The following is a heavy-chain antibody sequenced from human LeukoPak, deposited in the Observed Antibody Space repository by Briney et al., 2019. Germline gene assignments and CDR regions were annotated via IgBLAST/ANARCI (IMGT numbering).Heavy chain of an antibody. CDR1: GYTFSIYG. Sequence: GGTLRLSCAASGYTFSIYGMSWVRQAPGKGLEWVSGISGSGGSTYYADSVKGRFTISRDNSKNTLYLQMNSLRAEDTAVYYCAKDQGSYYPSSGFDPWGQGTLVTVSS. V-gene: IGHV3-23*01. J-gene: IGHJ5*02. CDR2: ISGSGGST. CDR3: AKDQGSYYPSSGFDP. D-gene: IGHD1-26*01.